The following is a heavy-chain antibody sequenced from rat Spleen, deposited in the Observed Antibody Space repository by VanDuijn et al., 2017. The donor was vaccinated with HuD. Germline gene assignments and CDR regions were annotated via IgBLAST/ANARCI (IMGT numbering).Heavy chain of an antibody. D-gene: IGHD1-1*01. Sequence: EVQLQESGPGPVKVSESLSLTCSVTGHSITSSYRWNWIRKFPGNKLEWMGYINSAGTTNYNPSLKSRISITRYTSKNQFFLQVNSVRSEDTATYYCARSDGVHYYLPFADLGQGTLVTASS. J-gene: IGHJ3*01. V-gene: IGHV3-3*01. CDR1: GHSITSSYR. CDR3: ARSDGVHYYLPFAD. CDR2: INSAGTT.